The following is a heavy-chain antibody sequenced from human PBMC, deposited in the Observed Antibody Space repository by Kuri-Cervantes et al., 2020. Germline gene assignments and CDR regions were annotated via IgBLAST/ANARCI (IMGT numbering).Heavy chain of an antibody. V-gene: IGHV1-2*02. J-gene: IGHJ4*02. CDR1: GYTFTGYY. CDR3: AREKWRWPQFGYFDY. CDR2: INPNSGGT. Sequence: SVKVSCKASGYTFTGYYMHWVRQAPGQGLEWMGWINPNSGGTNYAQKFQGRVTMTRDTSISTDYMELSRLRSDDTAVYYCAREKWRWPQFGYFDYWGQGTMVTVSS. D-gene: IGHD5-24*01.